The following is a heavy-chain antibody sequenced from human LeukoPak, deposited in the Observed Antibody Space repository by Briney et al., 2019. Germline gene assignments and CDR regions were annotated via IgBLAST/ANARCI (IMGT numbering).Heavy chain of an antibody. J-gene: IGHJ4*02. D-gene: IGHD3-16*02. CDR1: GFTFSNYA. Sequence: GGSLRLSCGASGFTFSNYAMSWFRQAPGKGLDWFPGISNSGGSAYYADSVKGRFTISRDNSRNTLYLQMNSLRAEDTALYYCAKGLRLGELSSGLHYWAQGTLVTVSS. CDR2: ISNSGGSA. V-gene: IGHV3-23*01. CDR3: AKGLRLGELSSGLHY.